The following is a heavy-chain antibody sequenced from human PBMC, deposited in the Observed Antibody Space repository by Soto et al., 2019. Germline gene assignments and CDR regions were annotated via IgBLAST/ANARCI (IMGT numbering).Heavy chain of an antibody. J-gene: IGHJ3*02. V-gene: IGHV3-48*02. D-gene: IGHD3-10*01. CDR3: ARDRGEIGAFDI. Sequence: PGGSLRLSCVASGFTFSSYHINWVRQAPGKGLEWVSYINSRSTIIYYTDSVKGRFTISRDNAKNSLYLQMNSLRDEDTAVYYCARDRGEIGAFDIWGQGTMVTVSS. CDR1: GFTFSSYH. CDR2: INSRSTII.